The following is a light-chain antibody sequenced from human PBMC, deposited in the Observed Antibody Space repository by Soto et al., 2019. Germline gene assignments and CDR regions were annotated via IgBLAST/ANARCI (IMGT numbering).Light chain of an antibody. V-gene: IGKV3-11*01. CDR2: DAS. CDR3: QQRGNWPLT. J-gene: IGKJ4*01. CDR1: QSVDNS. Sequence: EIVLTQSPATLSLSPGEGAILSCRASQSVDNSLAWYQQRPGQSPRLLIYDASNRVSGIPARFSGSGSGTDFTLTISSLEPEDFAVYFCQQRGNWPLTFGGGTNVEI.